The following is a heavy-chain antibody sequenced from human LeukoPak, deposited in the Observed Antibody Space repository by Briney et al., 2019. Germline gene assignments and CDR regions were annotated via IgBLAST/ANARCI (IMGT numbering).Heavy chain of an antibody. J-gene: IGHJ4*02. V-gene: IGHV3-15*01. CDR3: TTDDCGGDCYMSIDY. D-gene: IGHD2-21*01. CDR1: GFTFSNAW. CDR2: IKSKTDGGTT. Sequence: PGGSLRLSCAASGFTFSNAWMSWVRQAPGKGLEWVGRIKSKTDGGTTDYAAPVKGRFTISRDDSKNTLYLQMNSLKTEDTAVYYCTTDDCGGDCYMSIDYWGQGTLVTVSS.